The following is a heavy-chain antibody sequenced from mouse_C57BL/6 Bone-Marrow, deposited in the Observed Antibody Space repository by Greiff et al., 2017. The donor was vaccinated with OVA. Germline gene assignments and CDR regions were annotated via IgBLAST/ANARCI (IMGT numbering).Heavy chain of an antibody. D-gene: IGHD1-1*01. CDR3: ARGNFGSSFYAIDY. CDR2: IDPANDNT. J-gene: IGHJ4*01. V-gene: IGHV14-3*01. CDR1: GFNIKNTY. Sequence: VKLQQSVAELVRPGASVKLSCTASGFNIKNTYMHWVKQRPEQGLEWIGRIDPANDNTKYAPKFQGKATMTADTSSNTAYLQLSSLSSEDTAVYCCARGNFGSSFYAIDYWGQGTSVTVSS.